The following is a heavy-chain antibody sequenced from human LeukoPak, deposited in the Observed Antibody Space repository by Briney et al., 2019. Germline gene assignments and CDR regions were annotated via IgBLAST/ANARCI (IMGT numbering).Heavy chain of an antibody. CDR2: IYSGGIT. V-gene: IGHV3-53*01. D-gene: IGHD2-8*02. J-gene: IGHJ6*02. Sequence: GGSLRLSCAASGFTFSTYVMHWVRQAPGKGLEWVSLIYSGGITYYADSVKGRFTISRDNSKNTLYLQMNSLRAEDTAVYYCARSHPWGMNYYYYYGMDVWGQGTTVTVSS. CDR3: ARSHPWGMNYYYYYGMDV. CDR1: GFTFSTYV.